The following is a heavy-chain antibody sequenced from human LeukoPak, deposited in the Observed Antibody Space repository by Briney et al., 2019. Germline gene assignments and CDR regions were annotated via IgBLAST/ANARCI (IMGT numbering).Heavy chain of an antibody. CDR2: ISGSGGST. Sequence: GESLKISCAASGFTFSSYAMSWVRQAPGKGLEWVSAISGSGGSTYYADSVKGRFTISRDNSKNTLYLQMNSLRAEDTAVYYCAKGYWDIVVVVAADGGAFDIWGQGTMVTVSS. D-gene: IGHD2-15*01. CDR3: AKGYWDIVVVVAADGGAFDI. V-gene: IGHV3-23*01. CDR1: GFTFSSYA. J-gene: IGHJ3*02.